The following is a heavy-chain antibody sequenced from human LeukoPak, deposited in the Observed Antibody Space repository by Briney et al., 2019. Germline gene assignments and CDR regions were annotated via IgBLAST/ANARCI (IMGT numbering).Heavy chain of an antibody. CDR2: IYSGGST. Sequence: GGSLRLSCAASGFTVSSNYMSWVRQAPGKGLEWVSVIYSGGSTYYADSVKGRFTISRDNSKNTLYLQMNSLRAEDTAVYYCARDIQPYCGGDCYSWGQGTLVTVSS. CDR1: GFTVSSNY. J-gene: IGHJ4*02. CDR3: ARDIQPYCGGDCYS. V-gene: IGHV3-66*01. D-gene: IGHD2-21*02.